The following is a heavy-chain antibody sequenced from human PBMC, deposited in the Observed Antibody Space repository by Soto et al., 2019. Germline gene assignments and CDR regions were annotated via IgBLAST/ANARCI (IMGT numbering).Heavy chain of an antibody. J-gene: IGHJ6*02. V-gene: IGHV3-9*01. Sequence: EVQLVESGGGLVQPGRSLRLSCAASGFTFDDYAMHWVRQAPGKGLEWVSGISWNSGSIGYADSVKGRFTISRDNAKNSLYLQMNSLRAEDTALYYCAKDIVGIAVAGPCGYGMDVWGQGTTVTVSS. CDR3: AKDIVGIAVAGPCGYGMDV. D-gene: IGHD6-19*01. CDR1: GFTFDDYA. CDR2: ISWNSGSI.